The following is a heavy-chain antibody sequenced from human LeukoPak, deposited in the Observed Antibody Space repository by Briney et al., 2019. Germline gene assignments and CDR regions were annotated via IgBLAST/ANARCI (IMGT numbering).Heavy chain of an antibody. D-gene: IGHD1-26*01. V-gene: IGHV3-23*01. CDR2: ISGSGGGT. Sequence: GGSLRLSCAASGFTFNSYAMSWVRQAPEKGLEWVATISGSGGGTYYADSVKGRFTISRDDSKNTLYLQMNSLRAEDTAVYYCAKDLGRYRNNYFDYWGQGTQVTVSS. CDR1: GFTFNSYA. CDR3: AKDLGRYRNNYFDY. J-gene: IGHJ4*02.